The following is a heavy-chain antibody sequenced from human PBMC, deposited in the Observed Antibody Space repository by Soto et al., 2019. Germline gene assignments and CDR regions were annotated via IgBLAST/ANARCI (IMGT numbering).Heavy chain of an antibody. CDR2: INPSGGST. CDR1: GYTFTSYY. D-gene: IGHD3-3*01. J-gene: IGHJ6*03. CDR3: ARDHQGRYDFLPMDV. V-gene: IGHV1-46*03. Sequence: QVQLVQSGAEVKKPGASVKVSCKASGYTFTSYYMHWVRQAPGQGLEWMGIINPSGGSTGYAQKFQGRVTMTRDTSTSTVYRELSGLRSEDTAVYYCARDHQGRYDFLPMDVWGKGTTVTVSS.